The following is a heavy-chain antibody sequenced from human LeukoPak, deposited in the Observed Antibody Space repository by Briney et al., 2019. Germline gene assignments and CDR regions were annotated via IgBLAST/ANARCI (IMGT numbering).Heavy chain of an antibody. V-gene: IGHV4-4*07. Sequence: SETLSLTCTVSGGSISSYYWSWIRQPAGKGLEWIGRIYTSGSTNYNPSLKSRVTISVDMSKNQFSLRLSSVTATDTAVYYCVTGGGWLPDYWGQGTLVTVSS. D-gene: IGHD3-22*01. CDR2: IYTSGST. CDR3: VTGGGWLPDY. J-gene: IGHJ4*02. CDR1: GGSISSYY.